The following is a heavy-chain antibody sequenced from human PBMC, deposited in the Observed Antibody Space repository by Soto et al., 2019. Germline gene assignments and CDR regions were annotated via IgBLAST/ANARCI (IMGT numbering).Heavy chain of an antibody. Sequence: SETLSLTCTVSGGSISSSSYYWGWIRQPPGKGLEWIGSIYYSGSTYYNPSLKSRVTISVDTSKNQFSLKLSSVTAADTAVYYCARLAGSSRFDDWGQGTLVTVSS. CDR3: ARLAGSSRFDD. CDR1: GGSISSSSYY. D-gene: IGHD1-26*01. V-gene: IGHV4-39*01. CDR2: IYYSGST. J-gene: IGHJ4*02.